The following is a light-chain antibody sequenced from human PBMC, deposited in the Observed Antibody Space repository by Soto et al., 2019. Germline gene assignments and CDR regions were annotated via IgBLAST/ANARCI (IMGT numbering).Light chain of an antibody. J-gene: IGKJ1*01. CDR2: GAY. Sequence: EIVMTQSPATLSVSPGERATLSYRASQSVSSNLAWYQQKPGQAPRLLIYGAYNRATGIPARFSGSGSGTDFTLTISSLQTEDFVVYYCQQYNSWPVTFGQGTKV. CDR1: QSVSSN. CDR3: QQYNSWPVT. V-gene: IGKV3-15*01.